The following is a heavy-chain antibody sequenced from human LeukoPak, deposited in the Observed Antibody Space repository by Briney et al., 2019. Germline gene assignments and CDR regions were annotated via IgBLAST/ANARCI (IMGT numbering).Heavy chain of an antibody. CDR1: GFTFSSYW. V-gene: IGHV3-30-3*01. J-gene: IGHJ4*02. D-gene: IGHD6-13*01. CDR3: ARDFFPIVDSSWYEIGY. CDR2: ISYDRYDK. Sequence: PGGSLRLSCAASGFTFSSYWMSWVRQAPGKGLEWVTLISYDRYDKSYADSVRGRFTISRDNSKNTLYLQMDSLRSEDTAVYYCARDFFPIVDSSWYEIGYWGQGTLVTVSS.